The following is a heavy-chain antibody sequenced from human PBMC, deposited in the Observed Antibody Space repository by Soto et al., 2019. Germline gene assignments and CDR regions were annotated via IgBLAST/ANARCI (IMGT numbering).Heavy chain of an antibody. D-gene: IGHD2-2*01. V-gene: IGHV3-9*01. CDR1: GFTFDDYA. CDR2: ISWNSGSI. J-gene: IGHJ6*02. Sequence: PGGSLRLSCAASGFTFDDYAMHWVRQAPGKGLEWVSGISWNSGSIGYADSVKGRFTISRDNAKNSLYLQMNSLRAEGTALYYCAKDMDPRKYCISTSCYYYYYGMDVWGQGTTVTVS. CDR3: AKDMDPRKYCISTSCYYYYYGMDV.